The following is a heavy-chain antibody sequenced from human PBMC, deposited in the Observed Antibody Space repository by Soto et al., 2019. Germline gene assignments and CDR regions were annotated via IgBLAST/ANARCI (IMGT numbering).Heavy chain of an antibody. J-gene: IGHJ5*02. Sequence: GGSLTLSCAGSGFTFGEYYMSWIRQAPGKGLEWLSYISPGSRYPAYADSVKGRFTISRDNAKRSLYLQMMSLTAEDTAIYYCVRGGGGGLFDPWGQGTMVTVSS. D-gene: IGHD2-15*01. V-gene: IGHV3-11*06. CDR3: VRGGGGGLFDP. CDR1: GFTFGEYY. CDR2: ISPGSRYP.